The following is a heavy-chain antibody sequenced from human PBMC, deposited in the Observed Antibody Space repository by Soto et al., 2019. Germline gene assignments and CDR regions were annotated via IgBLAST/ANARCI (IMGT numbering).Heavy chain of an antibody. CDR3: ARAQTIFGIITVFDY. V-gene: IGHV4-31*03. D-gene: IGHD3-3*01. CDR2: IYYSGST. J-gene: IGHJ4*02. CDR1: GGSINSGGYY. Sequence: SETLSLTCTVSGGSINSGGYYWSWIRQHPGKGLEWIGYIYYSGSTYYNPSLKSRVTISVDTSRNQFSLKLTSVTAADTAVYFCARAQTIFGIITVFDYWGQGTLVTVSS.